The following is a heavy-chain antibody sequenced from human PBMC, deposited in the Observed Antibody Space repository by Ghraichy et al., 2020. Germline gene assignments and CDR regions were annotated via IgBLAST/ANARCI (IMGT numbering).Heavy chain of an antibody. V-gene: IGHV3-21*01. CDR2: ISSSSSYI. Sequence: GGSLRLSCAASGFTFSSYSMNWVRQAPGKGLEWVSSISSSSSYIYYAESVKGRFTISRDNAKNSLYLQMNSLRAEDTAVYYCARDRLAAGWENYYYGMDVWGQGTTVTVSS. J-gene: IGHJ6*02. CDR1: GFTFSSYS. D-gene: IGHD6-13*01. CDR3: ARDRLAAGWENYYYGMDV.